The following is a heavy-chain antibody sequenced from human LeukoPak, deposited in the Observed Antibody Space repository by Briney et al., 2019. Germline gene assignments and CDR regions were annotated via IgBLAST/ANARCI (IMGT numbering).Heavy chain of an antibody. V-gene: IGHV4-39*01. Sequence: SETLSLTCTVSGASISSTSYYWGCIRQPPGKGLGWVGSIYYSGSTYYNPSLKNRVTISVDTSKNQFSLKLSSVTAADTAVYYCARGPSKDYGDYFDYWGQGTLVTVSS. CDR3: ARGPSKDYGDYFDY. D-gene: IGHD4-17*01. CDR2: IYYSGST. CDR1: GASISSTSYY. J-gene: IGHJ4*02.